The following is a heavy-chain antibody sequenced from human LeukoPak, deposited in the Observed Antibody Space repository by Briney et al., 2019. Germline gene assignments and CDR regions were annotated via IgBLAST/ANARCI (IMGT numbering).Heavy chain of an antibody. CDR2: INHSGST. J-gene: IGHJ6*03. CDR1: GGSFSGYY. CDR3: ARRPYYYGSGSYYCYYMDV. Sequence: SETLSLTCAVYGGSFSGYYWSWIRQPPGKGLEWIGEINHSGSTNYNPSLKSRVTISVDTSKNQFSLKLSSVTAADTAVYYCARRPYYYGSGSYYCYYMDVWGKGTTVTVSS. V-gene: IGHV4-34*01. D-gene: IGHD3-10*01.